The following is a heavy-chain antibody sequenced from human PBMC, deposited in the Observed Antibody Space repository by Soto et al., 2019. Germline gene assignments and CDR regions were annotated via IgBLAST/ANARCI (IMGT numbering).Heavy chain of an antibody. J-gene: IGHJ6*03. V-gene: IGHV1-69*02. D-gene: IGHD6-13*01. Sequence: QVQLVQSGAEVKKPGSSVKVSCKASGGTFSSYTISWVRQAPGQGLEWMGRIIPILGIANYAQKFQGRVTITADKSTSTAYMELSCLRSEDTAVYYRARSGGAAAGTYYYYYMDVWGKGTTVTVSS. CDR1: GGTFSSYT. CDR2: IIPILGIA. CDR3: ARSGGAAAGTYYYYYMDV.